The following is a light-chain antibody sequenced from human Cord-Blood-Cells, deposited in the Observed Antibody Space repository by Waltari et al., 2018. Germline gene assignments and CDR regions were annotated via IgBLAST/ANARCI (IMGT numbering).Light chain of an antibody. Sequence: DIQVTQSPSTLSASVGDRVTITGRASKSISSRLAWYQQKPGKAPKLLIYKASSLESGVPSSFSGSGSGTEFTLTISSLQPDDFATYYCQQYNSYSLTFGQGTKVEIK. V-gene: IGKV1-5*03. J-gene: IGKJ1*01. CDR2: KAS. CDR3: QQYNSYSLT. CDR1: KSISSR.